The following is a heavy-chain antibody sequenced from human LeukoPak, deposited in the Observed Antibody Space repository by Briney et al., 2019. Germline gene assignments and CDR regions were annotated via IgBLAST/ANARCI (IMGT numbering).Heavy chain of an antibody. J-gene: IGHJ6*03. V-gene: IGHV5-51*01. Sequence: GESLKISCKGSGYSFTSYWIGWVRQMPGKGLEWMGIIYPGNSDTRYSPSFQGQVTISADKSISTAYLQWSSLRASDTAMYYCARTYGSGSYYYYYYMDVWGKGTTVTVSS. CDR1: GYSFTSYW. D-gene: IGHD3-10*01. CDR3: ARTYGSGSYYYYYYMDV. CDR2: IYPGNSDT.